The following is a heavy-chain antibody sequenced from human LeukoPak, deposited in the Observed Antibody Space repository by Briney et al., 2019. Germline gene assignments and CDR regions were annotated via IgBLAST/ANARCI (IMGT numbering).Heavy chain of an antibody. V-gene: IGHV4-59*08. D-gene: IGHD4-23*01. CDR3: ARRRGIYYGGIAGSEFDP. J-gene: IGHJ5*02. Sequence: SETLSLTCTVSGGSISSYYWSWIRQPPGKGLEWIGYIYYSGSTNYNPSLKSRVTISVDTSKNQFSLKLSSVTAADTAVYYCARRRGIYYGGIAGSEFDPWGQGTLVTVSS. CDR1: GGSISSYY. CDR2: IYYSGST.